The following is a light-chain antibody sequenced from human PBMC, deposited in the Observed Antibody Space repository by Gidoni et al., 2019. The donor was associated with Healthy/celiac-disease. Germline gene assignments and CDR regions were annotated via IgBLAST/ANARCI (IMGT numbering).Light chain of an antibody. V-gene: IGKV1-39*01. CDR3: QQSYSTLPLT. CDR2: AAS. CDR1: QSSSSY. J-gene: IGKJ4*01. Sequence: DIQMTQSPSSLSASVGDRVTITCRASQSSSSYLNWYQQKPGKAPNPLIYAASSVQSGGPSRFSGSGSGTDFTLTISSLQPEDVATYYCQQSYSTLPLTFGGGTKVEIK.